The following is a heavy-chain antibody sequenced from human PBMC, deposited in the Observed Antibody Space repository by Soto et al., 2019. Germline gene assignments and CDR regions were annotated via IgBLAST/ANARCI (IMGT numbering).Heavy chain of an antibody. CDR3: ACSSTNYYYYYGMDV. CDR2: IIPIFGTA. J-gene: IGHJ6*02. V-gene: IGHV1-69*01. CDR1: GGTFSSYA. Sequence: QVQLVQSGAEVKKTGSSVKVSCKASGGTFSSYAISWVRQAPGQGLEWMGGIIPIFGTANYAQKFQGRVTITADESTSTSYMELSSLRSEDTAVDYCACSSTNYYYYYGMDVWGQGTTVTVAS. D-gene: IGHD2-2*01.